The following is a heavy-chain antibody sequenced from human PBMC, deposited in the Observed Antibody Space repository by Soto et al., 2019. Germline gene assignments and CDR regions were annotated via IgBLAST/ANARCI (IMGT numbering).Heavy chain of an antibody. D-gene: IGHD3-3*01. CDR1: GGSINSGDYY. Sequence: QVQLHESGPGLVKPSQTLSLTCTVAGGSINSGDYYWSWIRQTPGKGLEWIGYVYYSWRPYYNPSLKSRLSMTKDTSKKQFSLKLDSVTAADTAVYHFARVVASSSIFGVVTKTFDPWGLGTLVTVSS. CDR3: ARVVASSSIFGVVTKTFDP. V-gene: IGHV4-30-4*01. CDR2: VYYSWRP. J-gene: IGHJ5*02.